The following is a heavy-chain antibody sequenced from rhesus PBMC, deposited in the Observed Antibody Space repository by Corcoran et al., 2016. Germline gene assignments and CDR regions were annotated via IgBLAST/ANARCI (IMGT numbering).Heavy chain of an antibody. V-gene: IGHV4S10*01. CDR3: ARGMGGSGYFDL. CDR2: IYGSRTST. CDR1: GGSISDSYR. D-gene: IGHD3-34*01. Sequence: QVQLQESGPGVVKPSETLSPTCAVSGGSISDSYRWSWIRQPPGKGLEWIGYIYGSRTSTNYNHSIKSRVTISQDTSKNQFSLKLGSVTAADTAVYYCARGMGGSGYFDLWGPGTPITISS. J-gene: IGHJ2*01.